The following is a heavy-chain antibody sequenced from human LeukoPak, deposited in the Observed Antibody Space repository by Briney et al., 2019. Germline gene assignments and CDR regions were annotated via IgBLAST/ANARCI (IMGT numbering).Heavy chain of an antibody. Sequence: GGSLRLSCAASGFTFDDYAMHWVRQAPGKGLEWVSGISWNSGRIGYADSVKGRFTISRDNAKNSLYLQMNSLRAEDTALYYCAKDKGNYYDSSGSFDYWGQGTLVTVSS. D-gene: IGHD3-22*01. CDR2: ISWNSGRI. CDR3: AKDKGNYYDSSGSFDY. J-gene: IGHJ4*02. V-gene: IGHV3-9*01. CDR1: GFTFDDYA.